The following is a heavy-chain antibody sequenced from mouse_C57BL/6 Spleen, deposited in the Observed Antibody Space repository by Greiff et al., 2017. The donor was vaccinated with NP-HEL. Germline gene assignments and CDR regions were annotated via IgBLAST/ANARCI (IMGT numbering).Heavy chain of an antibody. CDR3: ARESSSYGYFDV. CDR1: GYTFTSYW. D-gene: IGHD1-1*01. Sequence: VQLQQPGAELVKPGASVKMSCKASGYTFTSYWITWVKQRPGQGLEWIGDIYPGSGSTNYNEKFKSKATLTVDTSSSTAYMQLSSLTSEDSAVDYCARESSSYGYFDVWGTGTTVTVSS. J-gene: IGHJ1*03. CDR2: IYPGSGST. V-gene: IGHV1-55*01.